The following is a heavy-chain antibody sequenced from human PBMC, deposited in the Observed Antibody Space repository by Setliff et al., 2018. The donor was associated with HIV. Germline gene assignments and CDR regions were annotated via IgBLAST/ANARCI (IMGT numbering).Heavy chain of an antibody. J-gene: IGHJ4*02. D-gene: IGHD2-2*03. V-gene: IGHV3-23*01. CDR2: IDPSGSRI. CDR1: EFTLSGYS. CDR3: AKVDNGHCTSASCRDFDY. Sequence: GGSLRLSCAASEFTLSGYSMSWVRQVPGKGLEWVSAIDPSGSRIFYSDSVKGRFTISRDNSKNTLYLQMNSLTAEDAAVYYCAKVDNGHCTSASCRDFDYWGQGTLVTVSS.